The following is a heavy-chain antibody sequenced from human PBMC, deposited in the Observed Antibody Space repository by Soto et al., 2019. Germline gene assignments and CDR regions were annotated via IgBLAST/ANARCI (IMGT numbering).Heavy chain of an antibody. Sequence: QVQLVQSGAEVKKPGASVKVSCKASGYTFTSYGISWVRQAPGQGLEWMGWISAYNGNTNYAQKLQGRVTMTTYTSTSTTDKELRGLSSKDMGVYYCASDGALGENYYSAEMDGWGQGTTVTVSS. CDR1: GYTFTSYG. CDR3: ASDGALGENYYSAEMDG. J-gene: IGHJ6*02. D-gene: IGHD2-21*02. V-gene: IGHV1-18*03. CDR2: ISAYNGNT.